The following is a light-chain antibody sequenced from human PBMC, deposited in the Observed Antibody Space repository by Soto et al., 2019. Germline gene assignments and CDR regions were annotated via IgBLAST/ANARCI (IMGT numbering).Light chain of an antibody. J-gene: IGLJ2*01. V-gene: IGLV3-1*01. CDR3: QAWDGNIAV. Sequence: SSELTQPPSVSVSPGQTATIPCSGDTLGEKYVSWYQHMPGQSPVLVIYLDSKRPSGIPERFSGSNSGNTATLIISETQAMDEADYYCQAWDGNIAVFGGGTKVTVL. CDR1: TLGEKY. CDR2: LDS.